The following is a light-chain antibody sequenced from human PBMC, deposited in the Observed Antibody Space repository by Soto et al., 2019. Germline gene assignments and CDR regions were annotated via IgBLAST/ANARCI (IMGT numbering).Light chain of an antibody. Sequence: QSVPTQPPSMSGAPGQRVTISCTGSNSNIGAGYDVHWYQQLPGTAPKLLIYGNSNRPSGVPDRFSGSKSGTSASLAITGLQAEDEADYYCQSYDSSLSAFYVFGTGTKVTV. V-gene: IGLV1-40*01. CDR2: GNS. J-gene: IGLJ1*01. CDR1: NSNIGAGYD. CDR3: QSYDSSLSAFYV.